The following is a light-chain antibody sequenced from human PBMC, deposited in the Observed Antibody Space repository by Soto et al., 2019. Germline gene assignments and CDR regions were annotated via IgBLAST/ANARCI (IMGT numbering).Light chain of an antibody. V-gene: IGKV2-28*01. CDR2: LGS. J-gene: IGKJ5*01. CDR3: MQDLQTRIT. Sequence: SQSPSSMSASVGDTVTITCRASHSIDTHLNWYLQKPGQSPQLLIYLGSNRASGVPDRFSGSGSGTDFTLKISIVEAEDVGVYYCMQDLQTRITFGQGTRLEI. CDR1: HSIDTH.